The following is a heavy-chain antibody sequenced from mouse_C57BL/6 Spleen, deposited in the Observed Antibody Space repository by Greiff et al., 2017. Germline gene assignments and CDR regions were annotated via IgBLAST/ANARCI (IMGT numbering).Heavy chain of an antibody. Sequence: QVQLQQPGAELVKPGASVKMSCKASGYTFTSYWITWVQQRPGQGLAWIGDIYPGSGSTNYNEKFKSKATLTVDTSSSTAYMQLSSLTSEDSAVYYCARGAYYYGSSRYYAMDYWGQGTSVTVSS. CDR1: GYTFTSYW. CDR2: IYPGSGST. CDR3: ARGAYYYGSSRYYAMDY. J-gene: IGHJ4*01. V-gene: IGHV1-55*01. D-gene: IGHD1-1*01.